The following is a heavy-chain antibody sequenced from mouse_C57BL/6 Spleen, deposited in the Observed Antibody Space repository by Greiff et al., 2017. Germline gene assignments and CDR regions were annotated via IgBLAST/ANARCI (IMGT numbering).Heavy chain of an antibody. Sequence: QVQLQQSGAELVKPGASVKLSCKASGYTFTSYWMQWVKQRPGQGLEWIGEIDPSDSYTNYNQKFKGKATLTVDTSSSTAYMQLSSLTSEDSAVYYCARDDRGTHSAYWGQGTLVTVSA. CDR2: IDPSDSYT. J-gene: IGHJ3*01. V-gene: IGHV1-50*01. D-gene: IGHD2-12*01. CDR1: GYTFTSYW. CDR3: ARDDRGTHSAY.